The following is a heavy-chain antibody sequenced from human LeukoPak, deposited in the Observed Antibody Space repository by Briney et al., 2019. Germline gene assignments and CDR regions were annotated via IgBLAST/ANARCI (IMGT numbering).Heavy chain of an antibody. D-gene: IGHD6-19*01. CDR1: GYTFTSYY. CDR3: AREPSGWYFYYYYMDV. V-gene: IGHV1-46*01. Sequence: ASVKVSCKASGYTFTSYYMHWVRQAPGQGLEWMGIINPSGGSTSYAQKFQGRVTMTRDMSTSTVYMELSSLRSEDTAVYYCAREPSGWYFYYYYMDVWGKGTTVTVSS. J-gene: IGHJ6*03. CDR2: INPSGGST.